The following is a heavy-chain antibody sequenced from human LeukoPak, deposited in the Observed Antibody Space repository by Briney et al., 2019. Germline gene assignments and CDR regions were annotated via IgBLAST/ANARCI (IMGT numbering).Heavy chain of an antibody. CDR3: ARHRGGDCSSTSCYGGGDY. D-gene: IGHD2-2*01. V-gene: IGHV5-51*01. J-gene: IGHJ4*02. CDR2: IYPGDSDT. Sequence: GASLKISCKGSGSSFTSYWIGWVRPMPGKGLEWMGIIYPGDSDTRYSPSFQGQVTILADKSISTAYLQWSSLKASDTAMYYCARHRGGDCSSTSCYGGGDYWGQGTLVTVSS. CDR1: GSSFTSYW.